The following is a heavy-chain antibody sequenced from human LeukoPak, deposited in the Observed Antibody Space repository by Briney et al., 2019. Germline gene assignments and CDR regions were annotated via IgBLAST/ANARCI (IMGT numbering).Heavy chain of an antibody. Sequence: GGSLRLSCAASGFTFSSYTMHWVRQAPGKGLEWVAVISNDGNNKEFADSVKGRLTISRDNPKNTLYLQLNSLGAEDTAVYYCAREAYCSNTNCYFDYWGQGTLVTVSS. CDR2: ISNDGNNK. CDR3: AREAYCSNTNCYFDY. V-gene: IGHV3-30*04. J-gene: IGHJ4*02. CDR1: GFTFSSYT. D-gene: IGHD2-2*01.